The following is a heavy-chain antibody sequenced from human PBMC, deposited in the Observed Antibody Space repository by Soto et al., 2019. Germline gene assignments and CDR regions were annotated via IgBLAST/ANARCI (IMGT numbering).Heavy chain of an antibody. CDR1: GGYISSGGYS. V-gene: IGHV4-30-2*01. CDR3: ASAGGLGAVAADY. Sequence: QLQLQESGSGLVKPSQTLSLTCAVSGGYISSGGYSWSWIRQLPGKGLEWIGYIYHSGSTYYNPSLKSRVTISVDRSKNQFSLKLSSVTAADTAVYYCASAGGLGAVAADYWGQGTLVTVSS. CDR2: IYHSGST. J-gene: IGHJ4*02. D-gene: IGHD6-19*01.